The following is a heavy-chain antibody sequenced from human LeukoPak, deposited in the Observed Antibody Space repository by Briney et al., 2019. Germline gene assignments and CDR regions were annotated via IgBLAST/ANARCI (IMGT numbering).Heavy chain of an antibody. CDR3: TRGRLAAAGTFDN. Sequence: ASVKVSCKAPGYTFTSHAMNWVRQAPGEGLEWMGWINTNTGYPTYAQGFIGRFVFSLDTSVSTAYLQISSLQAEDTAVYYCTRGRLAAAGTFDNWGQGTLVTVSS. CDR2: INTNTGYP. CDR1: GYTFTSHA. V-gene: IGHV7-4-1*02. J-gene: IGHJ4*02. D-gene: IGHD6-13*01.